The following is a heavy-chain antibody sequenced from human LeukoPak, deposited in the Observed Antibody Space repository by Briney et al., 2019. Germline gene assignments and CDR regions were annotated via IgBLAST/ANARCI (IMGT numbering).Heavy chain of an antibody. V-gene: IGHV3-11*05. Sequence: GGSLRLSRAASGFTFSDYYMSWIRQAPGKGLEWVSYISSSSSYTNYADSVKGRFTISRDNAKNSLYMQMNSLRAEDTAVYYCARVYGSGSAVDYWGQGTLVTVSS. CDR3: ARVYGSGSAVDY. D-gene: IGHD3-10*01. CDR1: GFTFSDYY. CDR2: ISSSSSYT. J-gene: IGHJ4*02.